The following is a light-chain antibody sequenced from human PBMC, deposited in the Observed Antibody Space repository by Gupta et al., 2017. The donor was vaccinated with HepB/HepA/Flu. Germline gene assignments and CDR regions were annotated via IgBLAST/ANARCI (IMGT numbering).Light chain of an antibody. CDR2: WAS. Sequence: DIVMTQSPDSLAVSLGERATINCKSSQSVLYRSNNKNYLAWYQQKPGQPPKLLIYWASTRESGVPDRFSGSGSGTDFTLTISSLQAEDVAVYYCQQYYSTLYTFGQGTKVEIK. J-gene: IGKJ2*01. V-gene: IGKV4-1*01. CDR3: QQYYSTLYT. CDR1: QSVLYRSNNKNY.